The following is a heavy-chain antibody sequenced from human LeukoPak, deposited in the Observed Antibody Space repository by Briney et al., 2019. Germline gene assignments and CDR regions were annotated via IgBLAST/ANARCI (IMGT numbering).Heavy chain of an antibody. D-gene: IGHD3-22*01. Sequence: GGSLRLSCAASGFTFSSYEMNWVREAQGKGLEWVSYISSSGSTIYYADSVKGRFTISRDNAKNSLYLQMNSLRAEDTAVYYCARAGRDSSGYTLYYFDYWGQGTLVTVSS. J-gene: IGHJ4*02. CDR2: ISSSGSTI. V-gene: IGHV3-48*03. CDR1: GFTFSSYE. CDR3: ARAGRDSSGYTLYYFDY.